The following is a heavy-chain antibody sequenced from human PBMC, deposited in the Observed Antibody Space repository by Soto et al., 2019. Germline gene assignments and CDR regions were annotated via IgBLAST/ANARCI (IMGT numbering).Heavy chain of an antibody. Sequence: QVQLVQSGAEVKKPGSSVKVSCKASGGTFSSYAISWVRQAPGQGLEWMGGIIPIFGTANYAQKFQGRVTINADESTSTAYMELSSLRSEDTAVYYCARARLTYYYDSSGYFPDDYWGQGTLVTVSS. D-gene: IGHD3-22*01. CDR2: IIPIFGTA. CDR3: ARARLTYYYDSSGYFPDDY. V-gene: IGHV1-69*01. CDR1: GGTFSSYA. J-gene: IGHJ4*02.